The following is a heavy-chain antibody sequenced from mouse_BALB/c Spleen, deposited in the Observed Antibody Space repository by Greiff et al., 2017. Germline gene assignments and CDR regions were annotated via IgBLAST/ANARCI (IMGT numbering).Heavy chain of an antibody. CDR1: GFSLTSYG. CDR3: ARDRDYRYDVGAMDY. V-gene: IGHV2-9*02. J-gene: IGHJ4*01. Sequence: VKLVESGPGLVAPSQSLSITCTVSGFSLTSYGVHWVRQPPGKGLEWLGVIWAGGSTNYNSALMSRLSISKDNSKSQVFLKMNSLQTDDTAMYYCARDRDYRYDVGAMDYWGQGTSVTVSS. CDR2: IWAGGST. D-gene: IGHD2-14*01.